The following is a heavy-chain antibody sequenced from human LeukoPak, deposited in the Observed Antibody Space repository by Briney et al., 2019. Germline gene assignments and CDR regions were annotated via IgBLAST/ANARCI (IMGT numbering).Heavy chain of an antibody. D-gene: IGHD3-22*01. CDR1: GGSISSYY. Sequence: SETLSLTCTVSGGSISSYYWSWIRQPPGKGLEWIGYIYYSGSTNYNPSLKSRVTISVDTSKNQFSLKLSSVTAADTAVYYCARHIARPTYYYDSSGYGAVNAFDIWGQGTMVTVSS. CDR2: IYYSGST. V-gene: IGHV4-59*08. CDR3: ARHIARPTYYYDSSGYGAVNAFDI. J-gene: IGHJ3*02.